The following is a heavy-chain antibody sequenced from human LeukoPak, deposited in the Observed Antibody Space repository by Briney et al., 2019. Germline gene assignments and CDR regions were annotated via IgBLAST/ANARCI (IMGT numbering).Heavy chain of an antibody. J-gene: IGHJ4*02. Sequence: SETLSLTCTVSGGSISSSGYYWGWIRQPPGKGLEWIGEIYHSGSTNYNPSLKSRVTISVDKSKNQFSLKLSSVTAADTAVYYCATVSAFFYDSGSYYTFDYWGQGTLVTVSS. V-gene: IGHV4-39*07. CDR3: ATVSAFFYDSGSYYTFDY. CDR2: IYHSGST. D-gene: IGHD3-10*01. CDR1: GGSISSSGYY.